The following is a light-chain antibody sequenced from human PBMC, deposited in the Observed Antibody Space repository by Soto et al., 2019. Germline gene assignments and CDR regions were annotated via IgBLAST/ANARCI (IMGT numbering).Light chain of an antibody. Sequence: EIVLTQSPATLSAFPGDRVTLSCRASQALNTRLAWYQHKPVQAPRLLIYLTSNRAAGVPARFSDWGSETDFTLTISDVEPEDFAVYYCHQRQSWPRTFGQGTKVDIK. V-gene: IGKV3-11*01. CDR3: HQRQSWPRT. CDR2: LTS. CDR1: QALNTR. J-gene: IGKJ1*01.